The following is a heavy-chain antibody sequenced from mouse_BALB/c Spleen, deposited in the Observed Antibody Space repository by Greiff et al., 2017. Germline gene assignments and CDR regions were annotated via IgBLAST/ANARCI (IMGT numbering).Heavy chain of an antibody. CDR1: GFNIKDYY. CDR2: IDPENGDT. CDR3: NARYYGCFDY. D-gene: IGHD1-2*01. V-gene: IGHV14-4*02. Sequence: VQLQQSGAELVRSGASVKLSCTASGFNIKDYYMHWVKQRPEQGLEWIGWIDPENGDTEYAPKFQGKATMTADTSSNTAYLQLSSLTSEDTAVYYCNARYYGCFDYWGQGTTLTVSS. J-gene: IGHJ2*01.